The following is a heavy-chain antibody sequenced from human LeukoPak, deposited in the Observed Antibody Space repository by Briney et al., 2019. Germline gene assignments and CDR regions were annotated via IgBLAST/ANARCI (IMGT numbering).Heavy chain of an antibody. V-gene: IGHV4-39*01. D-gene: IGHD3-3*01. J-gene: IGHJ5*02. Sequence: SETLSLTCTVSGGSMSSSSYYWGWIRQPPGKGLEWVATIYYSGSTYYNLSLKSRVTISVDTSKNQFFLKLSSVTAADTAVYYCARLKSGFPRVGFDPWGQGTLVTVSS. CDR2: IYYSGST. CDR3: ARLKSGFPRVGFDP. CDR1: GGSMSSSSYY.